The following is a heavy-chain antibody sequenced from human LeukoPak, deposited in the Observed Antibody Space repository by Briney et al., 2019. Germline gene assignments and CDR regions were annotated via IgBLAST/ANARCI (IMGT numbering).Heavy chain of an antibody. Sequence: PGGSLRLSCAVSGFTFSDHYMDWVRQAPAKGLEWIGRSRNEGHSYSTDFAASVRGRAALSRDHSRDSLYLQINSLRTDDTAVYYCVALLRGIGYWGQGTLVTVSS. V-gene: IGHV3-72*01. CDR3: VALLRGIGY. CDR2: SRNEGHSYST. D-gene: IGHD3-10*01. J-gene: IGHJ4*02. CDR1: GFTFSDHY.